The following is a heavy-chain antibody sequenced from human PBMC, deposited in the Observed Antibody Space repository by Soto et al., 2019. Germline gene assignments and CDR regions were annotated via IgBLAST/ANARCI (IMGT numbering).Heavy chain of an antibody. J-gene: IGHJ3*02. CDR3: ARVGTGSSTPLDI. CDR1: GFNFGAYA. D-gene: IGHD3-9*01. V-gene: IGHV3-21*01. CDR2: ITSASDYI. Sequence: GGSLRLSCEACGFNFGAYAMNWVRQAPGKGLEWVSSITSASDYIFYADSVKGRFTISRDNAKNSLYLQMNSLRAEDTAVYYCARVGTGSSTPLDIWGQGTMVTVSS.